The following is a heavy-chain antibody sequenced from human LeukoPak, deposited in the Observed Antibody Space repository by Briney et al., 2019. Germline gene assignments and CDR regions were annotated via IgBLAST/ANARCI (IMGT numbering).Heavy chain of an antibody. CDR1: GGSISSSSYY. Sequence: PSETLSLTCTVSGGSISSSSYYWGWIRQPPGKGLEWIGSIYYSGSTYYNPSLKSRVTISVDTSKNQFSLKLSSVTAADTAVYYCARHPPMVATPDYWGQGTLVTVSS. V-gene: IGHV4-39*01. D-gene: IGHD4-23*01. J-gene: IGHJ4*02. CDR2: IYYSGST. CDR3: ARHPPMVATPDY.